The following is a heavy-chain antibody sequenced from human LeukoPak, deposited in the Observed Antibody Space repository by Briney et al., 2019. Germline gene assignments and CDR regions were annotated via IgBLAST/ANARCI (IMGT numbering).Heavy chain of an antibody. CDR3: ARALENYDSSAA. D-gene: IGHD3-22*01. J-gene: IGHJ5*02. V-gene: IGHV3-48*03. Sequence: PGGSLRLSCAASGFTFSSYEMNWVRQAPGKGLEWVSYISSSGSTIYYADSVKGRFTISRDNAKNSLYLQMNSLRAEDTAVYYCARALENYDSSAAWGQGTLVTVSS. CDR1: GFTFSSYE. CDR2: ISSSGSTI.